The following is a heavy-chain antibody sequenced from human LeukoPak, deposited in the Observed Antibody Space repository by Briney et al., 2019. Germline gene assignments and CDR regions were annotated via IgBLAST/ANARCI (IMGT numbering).Heavy chain of an antibody. V-gene: IGHV3-23*01. CDR3: ARDPSGGYRGDH. J-gene: IGHJ4*02. CDR1: GFTFSSFW. CDR2: ISGSGGST. D-gene: IGHD5-12*01. Sequence: PGGSLRLSCAASGFTFSSFWMSWVRQAPGKGLEWVSAISGSGGSTYYADSVKGRFTISRDNSKNTLYLQMNSLRAEDTAVYYCARDPSGGYRGDHWGQGTLVTVSS.